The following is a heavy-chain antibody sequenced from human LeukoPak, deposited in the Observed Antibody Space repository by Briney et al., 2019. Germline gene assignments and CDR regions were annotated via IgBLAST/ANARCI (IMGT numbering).Heavy chain of an antibody. V-gene: IGHV4-4*07. CDR1: GGSISSYY. J-gene: IGHJ5*02. CDR3: ARDLGGKYGSGKSRWFDP. Sequence: KASETLSLTCTVSGGSISSYYWSWIRQPPGKGLEWIGRIYTSGSTNYNPSLKSRVTMSVDTSKNQFSLKLSSVTAADTAVYYCARDLGGKYGSGKSRWFDPWGQGTLVTVSS. D-gene: IGHD3-10*01. CDR2: IYTSGST.